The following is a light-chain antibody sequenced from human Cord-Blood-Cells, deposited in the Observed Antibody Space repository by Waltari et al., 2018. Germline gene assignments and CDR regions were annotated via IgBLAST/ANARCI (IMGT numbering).Light chain of an antibody. CDR1: QSVIYSSNNKNY. V-gene: IGKV4-1*01. CDR2: WAS. J-gene: IGKJ2*01. CDR3: QQYYSTPYT. Sequence: DIVMTKSPDSLAVSLGERATINCKSSQSVIYSSNNKNYLAWYQQKPGQPPKLLIYWASTRESRVPDRFSGSGSGTDFTLTISSLQAEDGAVYYCQQYYSTPYTFGQGTKLEIK.